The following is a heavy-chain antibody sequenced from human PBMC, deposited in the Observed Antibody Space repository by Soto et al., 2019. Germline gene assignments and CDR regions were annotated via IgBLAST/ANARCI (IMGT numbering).Heavy chain of an antibody. J-gene: IGHJ4*02. Sequence: ASETLSLTCAVYGGSFSGYYWSWIRQPPGKGLEWIGEINHSGSTNYNPSLKSRVTISVDTSKNQFSLKLSSVTAADTAVYYCASRTRWIAAAGTGLGLVYWGQGTLVTVSS. V-gene: IGHV4-34*01. CDR3: ASRTRWIAAAGTGLGLVY. CDR1: GGSFSGYY. D-gene: IGHD6-13*01. CDR2: INHSGST.